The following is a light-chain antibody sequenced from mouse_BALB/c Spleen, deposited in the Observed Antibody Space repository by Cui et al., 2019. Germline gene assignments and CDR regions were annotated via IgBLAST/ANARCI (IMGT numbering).Light chain of an antibody. Sequence: QIVLTQSPALMSASPGEKVTMHCSPSSSESYMHWYQQKPRSSPKPWIYLTSYLASGVPARFGGSGSGASYSLTISSMEAEDAATYYCQRWSSNPPTFGSGTKLEMK. J-gene: IGKJ4*01. CDR2: LTS. CDR1: SSESY. CDR3: QRWSSNPPT. V-gene: IGKV4-68*01.